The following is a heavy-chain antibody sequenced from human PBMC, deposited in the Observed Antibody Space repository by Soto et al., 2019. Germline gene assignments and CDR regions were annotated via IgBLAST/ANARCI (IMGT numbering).Heavy chain of an antibody. Sequence: SETLSLTGTVSGGSISSGGYYWSWIRQHPGKGLEWIGYIYYSGSTYYNPSLKSRVTISVDTSKNQFSLKLSSVTAADTAVYYCARGRLADYYDSSGRLDYWGQGTLVTVS. CDR2: IYYSGST. J-gene: IGHJ4*02. CDR3: ARGRLADYYDSSGRLDY. V-gene: IGHV4-31*03. D-gene: IGHD3-22*01. CDR1: GGSISSGGYY.